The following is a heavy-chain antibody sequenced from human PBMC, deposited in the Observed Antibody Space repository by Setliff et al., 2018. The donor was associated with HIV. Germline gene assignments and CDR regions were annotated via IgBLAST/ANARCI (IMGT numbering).Heavy chain of an antibody. V-gene: IGHV3-21*05. Sequence: GGSLRLSCVASGSTFSTYTRNWVRQAPGKGLEWLSYIHSSGTVMNYADSIKGRVSVSRDSIENSLYLQMNSLRAEDTAVYYCARAPQITICGISFAPPGGLDLWGRGTTVTVSS. CDR1: GSTFSTYT. CDR2: IHSSGTVM. J-gene: IGHJ6*02. CDR3: ARAPQITICGISFAPPGGLDL. D-gene: IGHD3-3*02.